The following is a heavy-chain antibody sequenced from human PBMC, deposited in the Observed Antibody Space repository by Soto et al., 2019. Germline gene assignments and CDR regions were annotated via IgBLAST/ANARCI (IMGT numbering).Heavy chain of an antibody. CDR3: ARDPTHVWFGAPNDY. CDR2: IKQDGSEK. J-gene: IGHJ4*02. V-gene: IGHV3-7*01. CDR1: GFTFSSYW. D-gene: IGHD3-10*01. Sequence: GGSLRLSCAASGFTFSSYWMSWVRQAPGKGLEWVANIKQDGSEKYYVDSVKGRFTISRDNAKNSLYLQMNSLRAEDTAVYYCARDPTHVWFGAPNDYWGQGTLVTVSS.